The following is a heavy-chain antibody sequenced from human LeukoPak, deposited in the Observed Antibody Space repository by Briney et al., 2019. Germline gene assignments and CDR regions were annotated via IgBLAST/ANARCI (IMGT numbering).Heavy chain of an antibody. CDR1: GFTFSNYA. J-gene: IGHJ4*02. CDR2: FSGSGGST. D-gene: IGHD2-2*02. Sequence: LGGSLRLSCAASGFTFSNYAMSWVRQAPGKGLEWVSAFSGSGGSTYYADSVKGRFTISRDNSKNTLYLQMNSLRAEDTAVYYCAKDVGYCSSTTCYKPFDYWGQGTLVTVSS. CDR3: AKDVGYCSSTTCYKPFDY. V-gene: IGHV3-23*01.